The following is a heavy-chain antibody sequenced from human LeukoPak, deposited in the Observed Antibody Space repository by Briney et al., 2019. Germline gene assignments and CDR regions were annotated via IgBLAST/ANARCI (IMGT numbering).Heavy chain of an antibody. Sequence: GASVKVSCKASGYTFTGYYMHWVRQAPGQGLEWMGWINPNSGGTNYAQKFQGWVTMTRDTSISTAYMELSRLRSDDTAVYYCAMSLWFGELAAFDNWGQGTLVTVSS. CDR1: GYTFTGYY. CDR3: AMSLWFGELAAFDN. J-gene: IGHJ4*02. V-gene: IGHV1-2*04. CDR2: INPNSGGT. D-gene: IGHD3-10*01.